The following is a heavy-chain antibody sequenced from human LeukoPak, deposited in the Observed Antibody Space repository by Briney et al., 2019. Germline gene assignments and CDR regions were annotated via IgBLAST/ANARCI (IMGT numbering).Heavy chain of an antibody. CDR3: AKESSDWFDY. CDR1: GYTFTSYD. V-gene: IGHV1-18*01. D-gene: IGHD6-19*01. CDR2: ISAYNGNT. Sequence: ASVKVSCTASGYTFTSYDISWVRQAPGQGLEWMGWISAYNGNTNSAPKFQGRVTMTTDTSTSTAYMELRSLRSDDTAVYYCAKESSDWFDYWGQGTLVTVSS. J-gene: IGHJ4*02.